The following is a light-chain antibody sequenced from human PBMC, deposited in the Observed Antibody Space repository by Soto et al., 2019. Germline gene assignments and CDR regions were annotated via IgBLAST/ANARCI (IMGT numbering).Light chain of an antibody. CDR2: DVS. CDR1: SSDVGGYNY. Sequence: QSALTQPASVSGSPGQSITISCTGASSDVGGYNYVSWYQQHPGKAPKLIIYDVSNRPSGVSDRFSGSKSGNTASPTISGLQTEDEADYFCSSCATSSTLHVFGTGTKLTVL. J-gene: IGLJ1*01. V-gene: IGLV2-14*03. CDR3: SSCATSSTLHV.